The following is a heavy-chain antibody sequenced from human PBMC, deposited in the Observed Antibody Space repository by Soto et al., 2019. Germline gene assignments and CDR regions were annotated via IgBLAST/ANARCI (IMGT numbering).Heavy chain of an antibody. CDR2: IYHSGST. D-gene: IGHD3-22*01. CDR3: ARHSSGYYLQPGPFDY. V-gene: IGHV4-30-2*01. J-gene: IGHJ4*02. Sequence: QLQLQESGSGLVKPSQTLSLTCAVSGGSISSGGYSWSWIRQPPGKGLEWIGYIYHSGSTYYNPSLKSRVTISVDRSKNQFSLKLSSVTAADTAVYYCARHSSGYYLQPGPFDYWGQGTLVTVSS. CDR1: GGSISSGGYS.